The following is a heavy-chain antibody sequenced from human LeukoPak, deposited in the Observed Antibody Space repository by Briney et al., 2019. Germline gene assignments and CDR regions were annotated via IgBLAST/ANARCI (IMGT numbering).Heavy chain of an antibody. CDR2: IWFDGSQE. J-gene: IGHJ4*02. D-gene: IGHD6-6*01. Sequence: PGGSLRLSCAASGYTFTDHGMHWVRQAPGKGLEWVADIWFDGSQEYYADTVKGRFTISRDISKSILYLQMNSLRAEDTGVYYRARDLAAARLDFRGQGTLVTVSS. CDR3: ARDLAAARLDF. V-gene: IGHV3-33*01. CDR1: GYTFTDHG.